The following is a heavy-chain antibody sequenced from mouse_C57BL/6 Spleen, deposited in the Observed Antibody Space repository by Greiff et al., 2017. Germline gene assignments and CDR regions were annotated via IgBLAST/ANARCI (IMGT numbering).Heavy chain of an antibody. J-gene: IGHJ2*01. Sequence: EVKLQESGGGLVQPGGSLSLSCAASGFTFTDYYMSWVRQPPGKALEWLGFIRNKANGYTTEYSASVKGRFTISRDNSQSILYLQMNALRAEDSATYYCARSYGSRTGYFDYWGQGTTLTVSS. CDR3: ARSYGSRTGYFDY. D-gene: IGHD1-1*01. CDR2: IRNKANGYTT. V-gene: IGHV7-3*01. CDR1: GFTFTDYY.